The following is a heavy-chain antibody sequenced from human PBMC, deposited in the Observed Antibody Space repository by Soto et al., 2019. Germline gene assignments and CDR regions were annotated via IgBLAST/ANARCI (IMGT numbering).Heavy chain of an antibody. CDR2: TYYRSRWFI. V-gene: IGHV6-1*01. CDR3: VRLIGNSWLDS. Sequence: QVQLQQSGPGLVKPSQTLSLTCAISGDSVSSDTATWDWIRQSPSGGREWLGRTYYRSRWFIYYALSVTSPKTTNATTSNNQLSLQLNSVTPDDTAVYYCVRLIGNSWLDSWGQGTLVSVSS. D-gene: IGHD2-8*01. CDR1: GDSVSSDTAT. J-gene: IGHJ5*01.